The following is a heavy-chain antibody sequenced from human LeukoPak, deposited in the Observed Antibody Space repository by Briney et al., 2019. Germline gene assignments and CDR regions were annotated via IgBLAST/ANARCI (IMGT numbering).Heavy chain of an antibody. V-gene: IGHV4-39*07. CDR1: GGSISSSSYY. Sequence: PSETLSLTCTVSGGSISSSSYYWGWIRQPPGKGLEWIGEISHSGSTNYNPSLKSRVTISVDTSKNQFSLKLSSVTAADTAVYYCARAAYYYDSSGYCYWGQGTLVTVSS. CDR3: ARAAYYYDSSGYCY. CDR2: ISHSGST. D-gene: IGHD3-22*01. J-gene: IGHJ4*02.